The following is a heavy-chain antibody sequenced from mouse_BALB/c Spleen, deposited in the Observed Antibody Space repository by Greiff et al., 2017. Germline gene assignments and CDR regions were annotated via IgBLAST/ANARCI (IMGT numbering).Heavy chain of an antibody. D-gene: IGHD2-10*02. CDR3: AREVYGFDY. CDR2: ISSGGST. CDR1: GFTFSSYA. J-gene: IGHJ2*01. V-gene: IGHV5-6-5*01. Sequence: EVQRVESGGGLVKPGGSLKLSCAASGFTFSSYAMSWVRQTPEKRLEWVASISSGGSTYYPDSVKGRFTISRDNARNILYLQMSSLRSEDTAMYYCAREVYGFDYWGQGTTLTVSS.